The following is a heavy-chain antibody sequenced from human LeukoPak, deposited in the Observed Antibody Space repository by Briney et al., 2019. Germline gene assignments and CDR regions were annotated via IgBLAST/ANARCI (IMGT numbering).Heavy chain of an antibody. CDR3: ARRVYSGSYNWYFDL. Sequence: PSETLSLTCTVSGGSISTSTYYWGWIRQPPGKGREWFGRISYSGSTYTNPSLKSRVTISVDTSKNQFSLKLSSVTDPDTAVYYCARRVYSGSYNWYFDLWGRGTLVTVSS. J-gene: IGHJ2*01. D-gene: IGHD1-26*01. CDR2: ISYSGST. V-gene: IGHV4-39*01. CDR1: GGSISTSTYY.